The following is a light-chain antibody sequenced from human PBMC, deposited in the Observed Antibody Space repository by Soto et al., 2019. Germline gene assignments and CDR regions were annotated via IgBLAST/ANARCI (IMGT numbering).Light chain of an antibody. CDR3: QQYNNWPPFT. CDR1: QSVGGN. J-gene: IGKJ2*01. Sequence: EIVMTQSPATLSVSPGERATLSCRASQSVGGNLAWYQQKPGQAPRLLIYGASTRAAGVPARFSGSGSGTEFTLTISSLQSEDFAFYYCQQYNNWPPFTFGQGTNLQIK. V-gene: IGKV3-15*01. CDR2: GAS.